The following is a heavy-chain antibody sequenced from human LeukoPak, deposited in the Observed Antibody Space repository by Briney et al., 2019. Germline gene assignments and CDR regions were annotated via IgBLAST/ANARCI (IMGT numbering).Heavy chain of an antibody. V-gene: IGHV3-23*01. D-gene: IGHD3-10*01. Sequence: GGSLRLSCAASGFTFSSYGMSWVRQAPGKGLEWVSAIGGGGTTNYADSVKGRFTISRDNSKNTLYLQMNSLRAEDTAAYYCAKGSGYASGSPKDYWGQGTLVTVSS. CDR1: GFTFSSYG. CDR3: AKGSGYASGSPKDY. CDR2: IGGGGTT. J-gene: IGHJ4*02.